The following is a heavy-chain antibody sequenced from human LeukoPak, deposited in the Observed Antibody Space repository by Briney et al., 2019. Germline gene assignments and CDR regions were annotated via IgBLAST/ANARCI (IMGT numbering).Heavy chain of an antibody. V-gene: IGHV4-34*01. CDR3: ARGYNWFDP. Sequence: PSETLSHTCAVYGGSFSGYYWSWIRQPPGKGLEWIGEINHSGSTNYNPSLKSRVTISVDTSKNQFSLKLSSVTAADTAVYYCARGYNWFDPWGQGTLVTVSS. J-gene: IGHJ5*02. CDR1: GGSFSGYY. CDR2: INHSGST.